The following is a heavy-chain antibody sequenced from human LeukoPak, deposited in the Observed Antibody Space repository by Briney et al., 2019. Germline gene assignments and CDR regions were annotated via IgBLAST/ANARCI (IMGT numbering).Heavy chain of an antibody. V-gene: IGHV4-39*01. D-gene: IGHD1-26*01. CDR2: IYYSGST. J-gene: IGHJ3*02. Sequence: TSETLSLTCTVSGGSISSSSYYWGWLRQPPGKGLKWIGSIYYSGSTYYNPFLRSLVTICVDTSKNQFSLKLSSVTAADTAVYYCASTSPIDAFDIWRQRTMVSVSS. CDR1: GGSISSSSYY. CDR3: ASTSPIDAFDI.